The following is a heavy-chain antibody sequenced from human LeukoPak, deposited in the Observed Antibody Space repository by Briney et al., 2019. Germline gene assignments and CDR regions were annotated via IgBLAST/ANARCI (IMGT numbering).Heavy chain of an antibody. J-gene: IGHJ5*02. CDR3: AKDFYSSSWYGFSNWFDP. CDR1: GFTFSSYG. CDR2: VRYDGSNK. D-gene: IGHD6-13*01. V-gene: IGHV3-30*02. Sequence: GSLRLSCAASGFTFSSYGMHWVRQAPGKGLEWVAFVRYDGSNKYYADSVKGRFTISRDNSKNTLYLQMNSLRAEDTAVYYCAKDFYSSSWYGFSNWFDPWGQGTLVTGSS.